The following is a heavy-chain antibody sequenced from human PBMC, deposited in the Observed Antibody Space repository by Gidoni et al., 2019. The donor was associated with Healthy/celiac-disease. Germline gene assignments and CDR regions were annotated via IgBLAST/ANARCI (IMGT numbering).Heavy chain of an antibody. J-gene: IGHJ4*02. V-gene: IGHV4-34*01. CDR1: GGSFSGYY. Sequence: QVQLQQWGAGLLKPSETLSLTCAVYGGSFSGYYWSWIHQPPGKGLEWIGEINHSGSTNYNPSLKSRVTISVDTSKNQFSLKLSSVTAADTAVYYCARDNYDILTGYDYWGQGTLVTVSS. CDR2: INHSGST. D-gene: IGHD3-9*01. CDR3: ARDNYDILTGYDY.